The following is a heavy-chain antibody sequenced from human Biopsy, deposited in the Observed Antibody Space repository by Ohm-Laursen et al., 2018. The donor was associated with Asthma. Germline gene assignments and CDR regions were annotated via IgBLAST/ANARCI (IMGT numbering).Heavy chain of an antibody. CDR2: VKGDGRRT. CDR3: ARDGVVPDAMYYHYYYGLDV. J-gene: IGHJ6*02. CDR1: GLTFSDYW. Sequence: GSLRLSCAASGLTFSDYWMNWVRQAPGKGLEWVSRVKGDGRRTSYADSVKGRFTISRDNAKNTLYLQMNSLRVEDTAVYYCARDGVVPDAMYYHYYYGLDVWGQGTTVTVSS. D-gene: IGHD2-2*01. V-gene: IGHV3-74*01.